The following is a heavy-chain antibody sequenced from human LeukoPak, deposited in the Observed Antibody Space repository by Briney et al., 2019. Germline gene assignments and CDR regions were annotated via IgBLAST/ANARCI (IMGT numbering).Heavy chain of an antibody. Sequence: ASVRVSCKTSGYTFSNFVINWVRQAPGQGLEWMGWISGNNDNPNYGQKFQGRFTVTTDSSMSTAYMELRNLRFDDTSVYYCARDGTSTDDYWGQGTLVTVSS. CDR1: GYTFSNFV. CDR2: ISGNNDNP. V-gene: IGHV1-18*01. D-gene: IGHD2-2*01. J-gene: IGHJ4*02. CDR3: ARDGTSTDDY.